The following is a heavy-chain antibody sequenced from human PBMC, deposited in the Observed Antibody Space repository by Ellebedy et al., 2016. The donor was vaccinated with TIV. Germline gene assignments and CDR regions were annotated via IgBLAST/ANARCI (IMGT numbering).Heavy chain of an antibody. D-gene: IGHD2-2*01. V-gene: IGHV7-4-1*02. CDR1: GDTFTPYG. CDR3: VRDGYQHCSDTNCFDH. J-gene: IGHJ4*02. Sequence: AASVKVSCKASGDTFTPYGLNWVRQAPGQGLEWMGWIDTNTYKPTYAERFAGRLFFSLDTSVKTAYLQISSLRAEDTAYYYCVRDGYQHCSDTNCFDHWGQGTLVTVSS. CDR2: IDTNTYKP.